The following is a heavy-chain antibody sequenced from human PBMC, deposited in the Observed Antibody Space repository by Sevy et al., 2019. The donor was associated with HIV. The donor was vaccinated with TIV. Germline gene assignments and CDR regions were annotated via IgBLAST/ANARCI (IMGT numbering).Heavy chain of an antibody. D-gene: IGHD6-6*01. Sequence: GESLKISCKGSGYSFTSYWIGWVRQMPGKGLEWMGIIYPGDSDTRYSPSYQGQVTISADKSISTAYLQWSSLKASDTAMYYCARSIAARQGWFDPWGQGTLVTVSS. J-gene: IGHJ5*02. CDR3: ARSIAARQGWFDP. CDR1: GYSFTSYW. CDR2: IYPGDSDT. V-gene: IGHV5-51*01.